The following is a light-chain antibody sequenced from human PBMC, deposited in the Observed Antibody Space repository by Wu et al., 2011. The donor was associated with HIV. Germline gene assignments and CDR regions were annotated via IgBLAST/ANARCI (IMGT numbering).Light chain of an antibody. CDR2: GAS. V-gene: IGKV3-15*01. J-gene: IGKJ2*01. CDR1: QSVNIN. CDR3: QQYDIWPPYT. Sequence: VMTQSPVTLSVSPGERATLSCRASQSVNINLAWYQQKPGQAPRLLIYGASTRAAGIPARFXASGSGTEFTLTISSLQSEDFAVYYCQQYDIWPPYTFGQGTKLEIK.